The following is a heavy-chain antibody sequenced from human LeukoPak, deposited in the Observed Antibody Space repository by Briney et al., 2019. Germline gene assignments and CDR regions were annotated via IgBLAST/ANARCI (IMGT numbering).Heavy chain of an antibody. CDR3: ASGLGATTYYYYYYMGV. CDR2: IIPIFGTA. J-gene: IGHJ6*03. V-gene: IGHV1-69*06. Sequence: ASVKVSCKASGGTFSSYAISWVRQAPGQGLEWMGGIIPIFGTANYAQKFQGRVTITADKSTSTTYMELSSLRSEDTAVYYCASGLGATTYYYYYYMGVWGKGTTVTVSS. CDR1: GGTFSSYA. D-gene: IGHD5-12*01.